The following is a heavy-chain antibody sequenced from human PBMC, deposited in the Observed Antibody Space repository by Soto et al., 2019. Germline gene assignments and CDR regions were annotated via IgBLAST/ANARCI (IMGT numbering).Heavy chain of an antibody. V-gene: IGHV3-74*01. J-gene: IGHJ5*02. CDR1: GFTFSSYW. CDR3: ARRGQEGPGLAH. Sequence: EVQLVESGGNLIQPGGSLRLSCAASGFTFSSYWMHWVRQAPGKGLVWVSRINSDGSSTSYVDSVKGRFTISRDNAKNTLYLQMNSLSVEDTAVYYCARRGQEGPGLAHWGQATLVTVSS. CDR2: INSDGSST.